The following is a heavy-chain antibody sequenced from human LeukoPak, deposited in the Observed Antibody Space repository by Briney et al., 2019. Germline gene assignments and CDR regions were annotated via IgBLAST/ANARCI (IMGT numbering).Heavy chain of an antibody. D-gene: IGHD1-7*01. CDR2: ISWNSGSI. CDR3: ARDVSDTPWNFYYYYYMDV. Sequence: PGGSLRLSCAASGFTFDDYAMHWVRQAPGKGLEWVSGISWNSGSIGYADSVKSRFTISRDNAKNSLFLQMNSLRAEDTAVYYCARDVSDTPWNFYYYYYMDVWGKGTTVTISS. CDR1: GFTFDDYA. V-gene: IGHV3-9*01. J-gene: IGHJ6*03.